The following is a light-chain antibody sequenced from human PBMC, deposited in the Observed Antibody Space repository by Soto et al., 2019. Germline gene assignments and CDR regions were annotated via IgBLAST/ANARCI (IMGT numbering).Light chain of an antibody. CDR3: HQYSTWWT. CDR1: ERLSTN. Sequence: EIVMTQSPATLSVSPGERATLSCRASERLSTNLVWYQQRPGQAPRLLIYGASTRATGIPARFSGSGSGTEFTLTISSLQSEDFAVYYCHQYSTWWTFGQGTKVEI. J-gene: IGKJ1*01. V-gene: IGKV3-15*01. CDR2: GAS.